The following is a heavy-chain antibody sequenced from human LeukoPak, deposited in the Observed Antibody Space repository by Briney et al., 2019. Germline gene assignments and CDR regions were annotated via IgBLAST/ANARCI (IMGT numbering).Heavy chain of an antibody. D-gene: IGHD3-10*01. CDR3: ARVPHYYGSGSYSYQDAFDI. J-gene: IGHJ3*02. CDR2: IYTSGST. V-gene: IGHV4-4*07. Sequence: PSETLSLTCTVSGGSISSYYWSWIRQPAGKGLEWIGRIYTSGSTNYNPSLKSRVTMSVDTSKNQFSLKLSSVTAADTAVYYCARVPHYYGSGSYSYQDAFDIWGQGTMVTVSS. CDR1: GGSISSYY.